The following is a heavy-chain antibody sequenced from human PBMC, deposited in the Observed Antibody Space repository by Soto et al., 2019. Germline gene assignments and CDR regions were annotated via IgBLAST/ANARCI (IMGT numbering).Heavy chain of an antibody. V-gene: IGHV4-30-4*01. J-gene: IGHJ5*02. D-gene: IGHD3-16*02. CDR1: GGSISSDDYY. Sequence: QVHLQESGPGLVKPSQTLSLTCAVSGGSISSDDYYWSWIRQPPGKGLEWIGYIYYTGSTYYHPSLKSRVTISIDTSKNQLSLKLSSVTAADTAVYYCARGLWEYEYVWGSYRFHNWFDPWGQGTLVTVSS. CDR2: IYYTGST. CDR3: ARGLWEYEYVWGSYRFHNWFDP.